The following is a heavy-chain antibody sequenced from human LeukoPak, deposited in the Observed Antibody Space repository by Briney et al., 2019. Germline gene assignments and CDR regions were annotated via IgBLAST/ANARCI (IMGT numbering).Heavy chain of an antibody. CDR3: ARLVSTALLDY. CDR2: IYYSGRT. V-gene: IGHV4-39*01. CDR1: GGSISSSSYY. D-gene: IGHD5/OR15-5a*01. Sequence: SETLSLTCTVSGGSISSSSYYWGWIRQPPGKGLEWIGSIYYSGRTYYNPSLKSRVTISVDTSKNQFSLKLSSVTAADTAVYYCARLVSTALLDYWGQGTLVTVSS. J-gene: IGHJ4*02.